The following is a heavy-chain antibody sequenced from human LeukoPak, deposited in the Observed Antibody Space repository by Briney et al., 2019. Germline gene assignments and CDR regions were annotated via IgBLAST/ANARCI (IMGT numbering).Heavy chain of an antibody. CDR2: MWNDGSSK. J-gene: IGHJ5*02. V-gene: IGHV3-33*06. CDR1: GFTFSRYG. D-gene: IGHD3-10*01. CDR3: AKDISVYGSRGFDP. Sequence: PGRSLRLSCAASGFTFSRYGMHWVRQAPGKGLEWVAVMWNDGSSKYYADSVKGRFTISRDNSKNTLYLQMNSLRTEDTALYYCAKDISVYGSRGFDPWGQGTLVTVSS.